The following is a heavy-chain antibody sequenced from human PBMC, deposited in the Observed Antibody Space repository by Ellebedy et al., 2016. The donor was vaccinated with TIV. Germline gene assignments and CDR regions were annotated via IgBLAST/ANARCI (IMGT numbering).Heavy chain of an antibody. CDR2: IYYRGTT. V-gene: IGHV4-39*01. Sequence: SETLSLTCTVSGVSISSRFYYWGWIRQPPGTGLEWVGNIYYRGTTYYSPSLESRVTLSVDTSRNQFSLKLNSVTAADTAVYYCARLNADYLSDAFDFWGQGTMVSVSS. D-gene: IGHD4-17*01. J-gene: IGHJ3*01. CDR3: ARLNADYLSDAFDF. CDR1: GVSISSRFYY.